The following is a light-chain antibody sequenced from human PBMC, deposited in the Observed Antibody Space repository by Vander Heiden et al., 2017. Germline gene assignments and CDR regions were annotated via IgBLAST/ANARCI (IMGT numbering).Light chain of an antibody. J-gene: IGLJ2*01. V-gene: IGLV2-23*02. Sequence: SPLTKPASVPWSPGTPPTNSCSVTSCEDGSENIVSWYQQHPGKAPKLLIYEVSKRRSGVSNRFSGSKSGNTAAMTISGLQAEDEADYYCCSDAGSSTDVVFGGGTKLTVL. CDR3: CSDAGSSTDVV. CDR2: EVS. CDR1: SCEDGSENI.